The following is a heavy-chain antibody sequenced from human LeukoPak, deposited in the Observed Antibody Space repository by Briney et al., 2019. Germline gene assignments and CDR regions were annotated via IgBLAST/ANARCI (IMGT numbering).Heavy chain of an antibody. CDR1: GFTFSIYS. D-gene: IGHD6-19*01. Sequence: GGSLRLSRVASGFTFSIYSMNWVRQAPGKGLEWVSSISSSSSYIYYADSVKGRFTISRDNGKNSLYLQMNSLRAEDTAVYYCARDPDSSGWYDYWGQGTLVTVSS. V-gene: IGHV3-21*01. CDR2: ISSSSSYI. CDR3: ARDPDSSGWYDY. J-gene: IGHJ4*02.